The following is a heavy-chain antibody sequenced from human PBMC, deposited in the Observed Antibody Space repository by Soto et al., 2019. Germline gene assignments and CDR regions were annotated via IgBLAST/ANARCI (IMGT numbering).Heavy chain of an antibody. Sequence: AASVKVSCKASGYTFTSCGISWVRQAPGQGLEWMGWISPYNGNTNYAQKLQGRVTVTTDTSTSTAYMELRSLTSDDTAVYYCARDLDGSGSYFTGYWGQGTLVTVSS. CDR1: GYTFTSCG. D-gene: IGHD3-10*01. V-gene: IGHV1-18*01. CDR2: ISPYNGNT. CDR3: ARDLDGSGSYFTGY. J-gene: IGHJ4*02.